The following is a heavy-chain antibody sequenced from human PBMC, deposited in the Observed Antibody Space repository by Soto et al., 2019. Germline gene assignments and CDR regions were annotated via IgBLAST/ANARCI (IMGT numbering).Heavy chain of an antibody. CDR3: ARGRKTTATVGGDFDP. J-gene: IGHJ5*02. V-gene: IGHV1-2*04. Sequence: QVQLVQSGAEVKKPGASVKVSCKTSGYTFTDYYIHWVRQAPGHGLEWMGWINPDNGGTNYAQKFQDWVNLTRDPSSTTAYMALRRIKSDDTAVYYCARGRKTTATVGGDFDPWGQGTLVTVSS. CDR1: GYTFTDYY. D-gene: IGHD4-4*01. CDR2: INPDNGGT.